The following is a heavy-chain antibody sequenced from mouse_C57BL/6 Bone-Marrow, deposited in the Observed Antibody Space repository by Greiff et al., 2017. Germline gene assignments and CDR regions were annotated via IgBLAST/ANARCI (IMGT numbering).Heavy chain of an antibody. CDR3: AREGSSSYWYFDV. CDR2: IDPSDSYT. V-gene: IGHV1-69*01. J-gene: IGHJ1*03. CDR1: GYTFTSYW. Sequence: QVQLQQSGAELVLPGASVKLSCKASGYTFTSYWMHWVQQRPGQGLEWIGEIDPSDSYTNYNQKFKGKSTLTVDKSSSTAYMQLSSLTSEDSAVYYCAREGSSSYWYFDVWGTGTTVTVSS. D-gene: IGHD1-1*01.